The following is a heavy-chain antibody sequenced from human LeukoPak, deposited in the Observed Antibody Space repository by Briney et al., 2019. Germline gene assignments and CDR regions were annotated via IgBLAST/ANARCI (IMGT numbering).Heavy chain of an antibody. Sequence: GGSLRLSCAVSGFTFNTYGIHWVRQTPGKGLEWVALISYDGSNKYYADSVKGRFTISRDNSKNTLYLQMNSLRAGDTAVYYCAKPHFDDWGQGTLVTVSS. CDR2: ISYDGSNK. J-gene: IGHJ4*02. CDR3: AKPHFDD. V-gene: IGHV3-30*18. CDR1: GFTFNTYG.